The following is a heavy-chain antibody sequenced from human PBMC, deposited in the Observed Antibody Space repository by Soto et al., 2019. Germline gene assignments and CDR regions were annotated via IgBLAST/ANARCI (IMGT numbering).Heavy chain of an antibody. Sequence: QVQLVQSGAEVKKPGASVKVSCKASGYSFITSYHMHWVRQAPGQGLDWMGIINPTGSMTRYSQKFQGRLTMTSDASTATDYMELSNLTSEDTAVYFCARDTGYDHDAFDIWGQGTRVTVSS. V-gene: IGHV1-46*01. D-gene: IGHD5-12*01. CDR3: ARDTGYDHDAFDI. CDR2: INPTGSMT. J-gene: IGHJ3*02. CDR1: GYSFITSYH.